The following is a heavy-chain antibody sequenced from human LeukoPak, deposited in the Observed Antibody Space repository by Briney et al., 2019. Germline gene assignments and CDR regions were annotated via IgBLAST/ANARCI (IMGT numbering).Heavy chain of an antibody. CDR2: ISGSGGST. V-gene: IGHV3-23*01. Sequence: PGGSLRLSCAASGFTFSSYAMNWVRQAPGKGLEWASGISGSGGSTYYADSVKGRFTISRDNSKNTLYLQVNSLRAEDTAVYYCAKDRGYSYGLSEIYYFDYWGQGTLVTVSS. J-gene: IGHJ4*02. CDR3: AKDRGYSYGLSEIYYFDY. CDR1: GFTFSSYA. D-gene: IGHD5-18*01.